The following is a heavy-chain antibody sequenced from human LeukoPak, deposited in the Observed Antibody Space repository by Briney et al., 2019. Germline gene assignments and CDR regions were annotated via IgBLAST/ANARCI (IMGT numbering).Heavy chain of an antibody. CDR3: ATTTVTTVGMDV. V-gene: IGHV1-69*13. CDR2: IIPIFGTA. J-gene: IGHJ6*02. CDR1: GCTFSSYA. Sequence: SVKVSCKASGCTFSSYAISWVRQAPGQGLEWMGGIIPIFGTANYAQKFQGRVTITADESTGTAYMELSSLRSEDTAVYYCATTTVTTVGMDVWGQGTTVTVSS. D-gene: IGHD4-17*01.